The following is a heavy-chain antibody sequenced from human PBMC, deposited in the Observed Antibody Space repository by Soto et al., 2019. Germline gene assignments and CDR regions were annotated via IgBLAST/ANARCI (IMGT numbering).Heavy chain of an antibody. CDR3: GRVRGLVVARRRDGYRLYF. CDR2: INHSGST. J-gene: IGHJ6*02. D-gene: IGHD3-22*01. Sequence: PSETLSLTWAVYGGSFSGYYWSWIRQPPGKGLEWIGEINHSGSTNYNPSLKRRVTISVDTSKNQFSLKLSSVTAAEKAGYYWGRVRGLVVARRRDGYRLYFWGQGSTVPVAS. CDR1: GGSFSGYY. V-gene: IGHV4-34*01.